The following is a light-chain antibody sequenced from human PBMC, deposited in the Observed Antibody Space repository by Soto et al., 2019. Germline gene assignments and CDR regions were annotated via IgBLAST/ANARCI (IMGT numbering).Light chain of an antibody. CDR1: SSDVGYYTF. CDR2: GDR. CDR3: FSYTSSGTYV. J-gene: IGLJ1*01. Sequence: QSVLTQPASVSGSPGQSITISCTGTSSDVGYYTFVSWYQQHPSKAPRLMIYGDRDRASGVSNRFSGSKSGNTASLTISGLQAEDETDYYCFSYTSSGTYVFGTGTKVTVL. V-gene: IGLV2-14*02.